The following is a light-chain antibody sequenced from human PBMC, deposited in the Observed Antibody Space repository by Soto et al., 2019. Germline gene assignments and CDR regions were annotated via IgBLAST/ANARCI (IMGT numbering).Light chain of an antibody. V-gene: IGKV1-39*01. CDR3: QQSFSTPHT. CDR1: QTISFY. CDR2: ATS. J-gene: IGKJ2*01. Sequence: IQMTQSPSSLSASVGDTVTITCRASQTISFYLNWYQQKPGRTPNLLIYATSSLQSGVPSRFDGSGSGTEFTLTISSLQTDDFATDYCQQSFSTPHTFGHGTKLELK.